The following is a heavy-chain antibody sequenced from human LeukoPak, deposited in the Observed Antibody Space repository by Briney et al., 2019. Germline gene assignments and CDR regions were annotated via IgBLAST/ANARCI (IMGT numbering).Heavy chain of an antibody. J-gene: IGHJ3*02. CDR3: ARFSGGTPRRVGAFDI. D-gene: IGHD6-25*01. CDR1: GGSFSGYY. CDR2: IYTSGST. V-gene: IGHV4-59*10. Sequence: SETLSLTCAVYGGSFSGYYWSWIRQPAGKGLEWIGRIYTSGSTNYNPSLKSRVTISVDTSKNQFSLKLSSVTAADTAVYYCARFSGGTPRRVGAFDIWGQGTMVTVSS.